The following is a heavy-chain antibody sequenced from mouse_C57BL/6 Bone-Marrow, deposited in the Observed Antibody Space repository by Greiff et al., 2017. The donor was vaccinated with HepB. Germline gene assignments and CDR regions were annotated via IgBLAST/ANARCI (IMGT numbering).Heavy chain of an antibody. CDR1: GYTFTDYY. CDR2: IYPGSGNT. Sequence: VQLQQSGAELVRPGASVKLSCKASGYTFTDYYINWVKQRPGQGLEWIARIYPGSGNTYYNEKFKGKATLTAEKSSSTAYMQLSSLTSEDSAVYFCARSVFSYSHYFDYWGQGTTLTVSS. V-gene: IGHV1-76*01. CDR3: ARSVFSYSHYFDY. J-gene: IGHJ2*01.